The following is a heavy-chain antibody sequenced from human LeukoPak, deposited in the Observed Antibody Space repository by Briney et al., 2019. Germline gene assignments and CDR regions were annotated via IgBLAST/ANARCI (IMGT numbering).Heavy chain of an antibody. D-gene: IGHD3-10*01. CDR1: GFTFSNYG. Sequence: GGSLRLSCAASGFTFSNYGMNWVRQAPGKGLEWVSALSSSGGSTYYVDSVKGRFTISRDNSKNTLYLQMNSLRDEDTAVYYCAKSLSSRGLIIPKTTRYFDYWGQGTLVTVSS. CDR3: AKSLSSRGLIIPKTTRYFDY. V-gene: IGHV3-23*01. J-gene: IGHJ4*02. CDR2: LSSSGGST.